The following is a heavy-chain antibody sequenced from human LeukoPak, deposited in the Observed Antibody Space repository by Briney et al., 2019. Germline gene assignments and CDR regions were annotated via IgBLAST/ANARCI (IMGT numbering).Heavy chain of an antibody. V-gene: IGHV4-61*09. J-gene: IGHJ6*03. CDR1: GGSISSGSYY. Sequence: SETLSLTCTVSGGSISSGSYYWSWIRQPAGKGLEWIGHIYTSGSTKYNPSLKSRVTISVDTSKNQFSLQLSSVTAADTAVYYCARGAYSLEYYYMDVWGKGTTVTISS. D-gene: IGHD2-21*01. CDR2: IYTSGST. CDR3: ARGAYSLEYYYMDV.